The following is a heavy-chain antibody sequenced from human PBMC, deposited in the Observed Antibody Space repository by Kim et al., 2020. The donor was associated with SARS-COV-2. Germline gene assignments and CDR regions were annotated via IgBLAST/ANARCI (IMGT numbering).Heavy chain of an antibody. CDR2: IKSKTDGGTT. CDR1: GFTFSNAW. V-gene: IGHV3-15*01. Sequence: GGSLRLSCAASGFTFSNAWMSWVRQAPGKGLEWVGRIKSKTDGGTTDYAAPVKGRFTISRDDSKNTLYLQMNSLKTEDTAVYYCTTVPRYCSSTSCYSPRGYSGYDYELILDYWGQGTLVTVSS. J-gene: IGHJ4*02. CDR3: TTVPRYCSSTSCYSPRGYSGYDYELILDY. D-gene: IGHD2-2*01.